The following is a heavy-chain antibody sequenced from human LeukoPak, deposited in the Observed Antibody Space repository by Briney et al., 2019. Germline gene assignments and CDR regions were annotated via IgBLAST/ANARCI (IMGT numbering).Heavy chain of an antibody. J-gene: IGHJ3*02. CDR3: ARLRADYGDYVSAFDI. Sequence: GESLKISCKCSGYSFTSYWIGWVRQMPGRGLKWMGIIYPGDSDTRYSPSFQGQVTISVDKSMSTAYLQWSSLKASDTAMYYCARLRADYGDYVSAFDIWGQGTMVTVSS. CDR2: IYPGDSDT. D-gene: IGHD4-17*01. CDR1: GYSFTSYW. V-gene: IGHV5-51*01.